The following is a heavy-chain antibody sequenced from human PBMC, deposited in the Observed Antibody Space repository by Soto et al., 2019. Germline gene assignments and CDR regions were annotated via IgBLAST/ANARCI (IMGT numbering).Heavy chain of an antibody. J-gene: IGHJ3*02. D-gene: IGHD4-17*01. CDR1: GFTFSSYA. CDR3: AKDASLDYVNESDAFDI. V-gene: IGHV3-23*01. CDR2: ISGSGGST. Sequence: EVQLLESGGGLVQPGGSLRLSCAASGFTFSSYAMSWVRQAPGKGLEWVSAISGSGGSTYYADSVTGRFTISRDNSKNTLYRKMNSLRAAETAVYYCAKDASLDYVNESDAFDIWGQGTMVTVSS.